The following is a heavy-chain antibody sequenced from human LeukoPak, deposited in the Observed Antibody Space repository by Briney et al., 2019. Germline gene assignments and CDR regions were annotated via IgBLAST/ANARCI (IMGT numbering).Heavy chain of an antibody. J-gene: IGHJ2*01. CDR1: GGSISSNNW. CDR2: INHSGST. V-gene: IGHV4-4*02. CDR3: ARGPIDASGWYGAPRFYWYFDL. D-gene: IGHD6-19*01. Sequence: KASETLSLTCGVSGGSISSNNWWSWVRQPPGKGLEWIGEINHSGSTNYNPSLKSRVTISVDTSKNQFSLKLSSVTAADTAVYYCARGPIDASGWYGAPRFYWYFDLWGRGTLVTVSS.